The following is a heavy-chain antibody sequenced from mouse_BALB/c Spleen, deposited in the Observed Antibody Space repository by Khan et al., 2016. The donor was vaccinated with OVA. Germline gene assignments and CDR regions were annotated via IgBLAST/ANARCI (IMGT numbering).Heavy chain of an antibody. J-gene: IGHJ1*01. CDR3: ARMTPYWYFDV. V-gene: IGHV9-3-1*01. Sequence: QIQLVQSGPELKKPGETVKISCKASGYTFTNYGMNWVRQAPGKGLKWMGWINSYTGEPTYADDFKGRFAFTLDTSASTAYLQFNNLKTEDTATYVSARMTPYWYFDVWGEGTTVTVSS. CDR2: INSYTGEP. CDR1: GYTFTNYG.